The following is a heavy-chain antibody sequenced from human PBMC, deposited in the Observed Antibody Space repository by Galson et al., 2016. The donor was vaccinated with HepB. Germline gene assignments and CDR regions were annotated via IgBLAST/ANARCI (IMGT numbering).Heavy chain of an antibody. CDR1: GGTFSSYA. J-gene: IGHJ6*02. D-gene: IGHD2-2*01. Sequence: SVKVSCKASGGTFSSYAISWVRQAPGQGLEWMGGIIPIFGTANYAQKFQGRVTITADESTSTAYMELISLRSEDTAVYYCWRTDIVGVPAAVYYYYGMDVWGQGTTVTVSS. V-gene: IGHV1-69*13. CDR2: IIPIFGTA. CDR3: WRTDIVGVPAAVYYYYGMDV.